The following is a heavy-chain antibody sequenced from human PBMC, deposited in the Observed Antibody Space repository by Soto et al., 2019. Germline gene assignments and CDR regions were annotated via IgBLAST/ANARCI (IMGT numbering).Heavy chain of an antibody. J-gene: IGHJ4*02. CDR2: IWYDGSNK. CDR1: GFTFSSYG. CDR3: ARDYSHDIYGDRLFDY. Sequence: QVQLVESGGGVVQPGRSLRLSCAASGFTFSSYGMHWVRQAPGKGLAWVAVIWYDGSNKYYADSVKGRFTISRDNSKNTLYLQMNSLRAEDTAVYYWARDYSHDIYGDRLFDYWGQGTLVTVSS. D-gene: IGHD4-17*01. V-gene: IGHV3-33*01.